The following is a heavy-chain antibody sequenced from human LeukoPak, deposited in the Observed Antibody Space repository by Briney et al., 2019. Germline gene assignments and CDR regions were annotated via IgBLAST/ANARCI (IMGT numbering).Heavy chain of an antibody. J-gene: IGHJ4*02. CDR2: ISHGGST. Sequence: PSETLSLTCAVSDYSISNAYYWGWIRQPPGNGLEWIGCISHGGSTHYNASLKSRVTISLEASKNQFSLRLSSVTAADTAVYYCARQADVPSSIGYFDFWGQGAPVTVSS. D-gene: IGHD2/OR15-2a*01. CDR1: DYSISNAYY. CDR3: ARQADVPSSIGYFDF. V-gene: IGHV4-38-2*01.